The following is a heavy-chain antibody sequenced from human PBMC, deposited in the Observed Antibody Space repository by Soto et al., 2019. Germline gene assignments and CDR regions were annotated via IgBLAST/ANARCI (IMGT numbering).Heavy chain of an antibody. CDR1: GGTFSSYA. CDR3: ARAYLWERRLGSRRYYYYYGMDV. Sequence: QVQLVQSGAEVKKPGSSVKVSCKASGGTFSSYAISWVRQAPGQGLEWMGGIIPIFGTANYAQKFQGRVTITADESTSTAYIELSSLRSEDTAVYYCARAYLWERRLGSRRYYYYYGMDVWGQGTTVTVSS. J-gene: IGHJ6*02. CDR2: IIPIFGTA. V-gene: IGHV1-69*01. D-gene: IGHD1-1*01.